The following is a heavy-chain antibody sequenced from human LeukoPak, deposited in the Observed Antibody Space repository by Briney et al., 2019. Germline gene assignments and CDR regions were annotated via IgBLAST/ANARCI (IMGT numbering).Heavy chain of an antibody. J-gene: IGHJ3*02. CDR3: ARDRGVIIPVGAFDI. V-gene: IGHV3-21*01. CDR1: GFTFSSYS. Sequence: GGSLRLSCAASGFTFSSYSMNWVRQAPGKGLEWVSSISSSSYIYYADSVKGRFTISRDNAKNSLYLQMNSLRAEDTAVYYCARDRGVIIPVGAFDIWGQGTTVTVSS. D-gene: IGHD3-3*01. CDR2: ISSSSYI.